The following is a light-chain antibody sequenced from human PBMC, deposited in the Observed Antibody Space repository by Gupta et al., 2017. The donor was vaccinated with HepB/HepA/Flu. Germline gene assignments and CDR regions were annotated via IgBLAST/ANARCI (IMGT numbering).Light chain of an antibody. CDR2: WAS. CDR3: QQYYSTPLT. CDR1: QSVLYSSNNKNY. J-gene: IGKJ4*01. Sequence: IVMTQSPDPLAVSLGERATINCKSSQSVLYSSNNKNYLAWYQQKPGQPPKLLIYWASTRESGFPDRFSGSGSGTDFTLTISSLQAEDVAVYYCQQYYSTPLTFGGGTKVEIK. V-gene: IGKV4-1*01.